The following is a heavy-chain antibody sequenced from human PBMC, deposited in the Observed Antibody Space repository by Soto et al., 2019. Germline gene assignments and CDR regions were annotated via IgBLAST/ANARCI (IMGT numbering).Heavy chain of an antibody. J-gene: IGHJ4*02. D-gene: IGHD3-16*02. CDR1: GFTFSSYS. CDR3: ARDLWGGLHLGELSKEFDY. Sequence: EVQLVESGGGLVKPGGSLRLSCAASGFTFSSYSMNWVRQAPGKGLEGVSSISSSSSYIYYADSVKGRFTISRDNAKNSLYLQMNSLRAEDTAVYYCARDLWGGLHLGELSKEFDYWGQGTLVTVSS. V-gene: IGHV3-21*01. CDR2: ISSSSSYI.